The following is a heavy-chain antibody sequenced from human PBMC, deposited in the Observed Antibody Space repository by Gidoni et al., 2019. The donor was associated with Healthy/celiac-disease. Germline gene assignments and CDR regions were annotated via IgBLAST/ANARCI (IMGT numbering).Heavy chain of an antibody. CDR1: GYTFSSYA. Sequence: EVQLLESGGGLVQPGGSLRLSCAASGYTFSSYAMSWVRQAPGKGLVWVSAISGSGCSTYYADSVKGRFTISRDNSKNTLYLQMNSLRAEDTAVYYCAKVAGNYYYYYGMDVWGQGTTVTVSS. J-gene: IGHJ6*02. V-gene: IGHV3-23*01. D-gene: IGHD4-4*01. CDR2: ISGSGCST. CDR3: AKVAGNYYYYYGMDV.